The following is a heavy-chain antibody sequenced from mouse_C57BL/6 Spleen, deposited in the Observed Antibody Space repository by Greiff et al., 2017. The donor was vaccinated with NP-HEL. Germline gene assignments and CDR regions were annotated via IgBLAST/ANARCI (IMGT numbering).Heavy chain of an antibody. CDR2: IDPSDSYT. V-gene: IGHV1-69*01. D-gene: IGHD1-1*01. CDR3: ATLYYGSSYGFDY. Sequence: QVQLQQPGAELVMPGASVKLSCKASGYTFTSYWMHWVKQRPGQGLEWIGEIDPSDSYTNYNQKFKGKSTLTVDKSSSTAYMQLSSLTSEDSAVYYCATLYYGSSYGFDYWGQGTTLTVAS. CDR1: GYTFTSYW. J-gene: IGHJ2*01.